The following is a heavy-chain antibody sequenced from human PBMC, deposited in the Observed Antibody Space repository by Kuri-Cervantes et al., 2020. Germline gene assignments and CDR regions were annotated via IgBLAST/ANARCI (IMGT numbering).Heavy chain of an antibody. CDR3: ARGHFWIHYPDY. J-gene: IGHJ4*02. Sequence: GESLKISCAASGFTFSTYSINWVRQAPGKGLEWVANIKQDGSEKYYVDSVKGRFTISRDNAKNSLSLRMNSLRAEDTAVYYCARGHFWIHYPDYWGQGTLVTVSS. CDR2: IKQDGSEK. D-gene: IGHD3-3*02. V-gene: IGHV3-7*01. CDR1: GFTFSTYS.